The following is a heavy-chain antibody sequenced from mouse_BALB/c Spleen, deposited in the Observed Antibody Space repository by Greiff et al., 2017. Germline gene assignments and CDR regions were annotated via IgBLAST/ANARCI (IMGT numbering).Heavy chain of an antibody. CDR2: INSNGGST. V-gene: IGHV5-6-3*01. CDR3: ARDGYDGFAY. CDR1: GFTFSSYG. Sequence: EVQLVESGGGLVQPGGSLKLSCAASGFTFSSYGMSWVRQTPDKRLELVATINSNGGSTYYPDSVKGRFTISRDNAKNTLYLQMSSLKSEDTAMYYCARDGYDGFAYWGQGTLVTVSA. J-gene: IGHJ3*01. D-gene: IGHD2-2*01.